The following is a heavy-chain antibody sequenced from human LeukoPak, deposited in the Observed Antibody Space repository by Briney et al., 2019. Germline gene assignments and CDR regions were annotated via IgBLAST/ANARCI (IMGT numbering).Heavy chain of an antibody. CDR2: IYSSGIT. D-gene: IGHD1-20*01. J-gene: IGHJ3*02. CDR1: GGSINSYY. V-gene: IGHV4-4*07. CDR3: ASRLRGYNWNDAVFDI. Sequence: SETLSLTCTVSGGSINSYYWSWIRQPAGKGLEWIGRIYSSGITNYNPSLKSRVTISVDTSKNQFSLKLSSVTAADTAVYYCASRLRGYNWNDAVFDIWGQGTMVTVSS.